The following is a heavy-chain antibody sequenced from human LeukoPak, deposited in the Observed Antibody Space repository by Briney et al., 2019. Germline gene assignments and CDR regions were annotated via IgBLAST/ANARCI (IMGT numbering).Heavy chain of an antibody. CDR2: IQSSGDT. J-gene: IGHJ4*02. CDR1: GFTFSSYA. Sequence: GGSLRLSCAASGFTFSSYAMSWVRQAPGKGLEWVSAIQSSGDTYYAGSVKGRFTISRDNSKNMVYMEMNSLRAEDTAVYYCAKDAVGATAYYFDYWGQGTLVTVSS. CDR3: AKDAVGATAYYFDY. V-gene: IGHV3-23*01. D-gene: IGHD1-26*01.